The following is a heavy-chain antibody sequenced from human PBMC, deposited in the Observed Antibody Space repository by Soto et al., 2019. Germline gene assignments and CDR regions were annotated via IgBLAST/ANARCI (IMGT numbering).Heavy chain of an antibody. CDR2: ISYDGSNK. CDR3: AKSYDDSSGYIFDY. V-gene: IGHV3-30*18. Sequence: GGSLRLSCAASGFTFSSYGMHWVLQAPGKGLEWVAVISYDGSNKYYADSVKGRFTISRDNSKNTLYLQMNSLRAEDTAVYYCAKSYDDSSGYIFDYWGQGTLVTVSS. CDR1: GFTFSSYG. J-gene: IGHJ4*02. D-gene: IGHD3-22*01.